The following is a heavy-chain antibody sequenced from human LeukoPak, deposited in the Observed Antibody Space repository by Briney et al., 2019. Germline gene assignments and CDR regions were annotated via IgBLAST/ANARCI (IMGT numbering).Heavy chain of an antibody. CDR3: AGSNIAAADYYLDY. CDR2: IYYSGST. CDR1: GGSISSYY. D-gene: IGHD6-13*01. Sequence: SETLSLTCTVSGGSISSYYWSWIRQPPGKGLEWIGYIYYSGSTNYNPSLKSRVTISVDTSKNQFSLKLSSVTAADTAVYYCAGSNIAAADYYLDYWGQGTLVTVSS. J-gene: IGHJ4*02. V-gene: IGHV4-59*01.